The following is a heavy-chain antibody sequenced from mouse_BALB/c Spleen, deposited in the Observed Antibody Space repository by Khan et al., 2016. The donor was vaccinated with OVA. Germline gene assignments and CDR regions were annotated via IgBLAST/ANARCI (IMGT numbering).Heavy chain of an antibody. J-gene: IGHJ2*01. CDR1: GSSITSGYG. V-gene: IGHV3-2*02. D-gene: IGHD1-2*01. CDR2: ISYRGST. Sequence: EVQLQESGPGLVKPSQSLSLTCTVTGSSITSGYGWNWIRQFPGNTLEWMGYISYRGSTNYNPSLKSRISITRYTSKNQFFLQLNSVTTEDTATYYWARTARIKYWGQGTTLTVSS. CDR3: ARTARIKY.